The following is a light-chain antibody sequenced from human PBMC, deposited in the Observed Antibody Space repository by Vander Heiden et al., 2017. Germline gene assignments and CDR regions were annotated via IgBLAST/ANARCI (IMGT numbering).Light chain of an antibody. CDR1: QSVSSSY. V-gene: IGKV3D-20*01. Sequence: EIVLTQSPATLSLSPGERATLSCGPSQSVSSSYLAWYQQKPGLAPRLLIYDASSRATGIPDRFSGSGSGTDFTLTISRLEPEDFAVYYCQQYGSSPGTFGQGTRLEIK. CDR2: DAS. CDR3: QQYGSSPGT. J-gene: IGKJ5*01.